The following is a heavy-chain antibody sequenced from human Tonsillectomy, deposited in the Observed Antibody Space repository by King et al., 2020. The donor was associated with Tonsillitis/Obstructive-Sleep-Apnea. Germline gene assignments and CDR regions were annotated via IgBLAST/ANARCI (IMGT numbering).Heavy chain of an antibody. Sequence: QLVQSGAEVKTPGASVKVSCKASGYTFTRYYIHWVRQARGQGLEWMGIINPSDGFTTYAQKFQGRVTMTTDTSASTVYLQLSSLRSEDTAVYYCARDVVGGGFIVSWGQGTLVTVSS. CDR3: ARDVVGGGFIVS. D-gene: IGHD3-16*01. V-gene: IGHV1-46*01. J-gene: IGHJ4*02. CDR1: GYTFTRYY. CDR2: INPSDGFT.